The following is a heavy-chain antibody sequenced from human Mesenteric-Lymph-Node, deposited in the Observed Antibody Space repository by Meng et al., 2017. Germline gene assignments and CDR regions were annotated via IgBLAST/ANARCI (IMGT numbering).Heavy chain of an antibody. V-gene: IGHV3-48*03. CDR3: ARDSGRGLFYHDSSSYYGDAFDI. Sequence: GESLKISCAASGFTFSSYEMNWVRQAPGKGLEWVSYISSSGSTIYYADSVKGRFTISRDNAENTLYLQMNSLSAEDTAVYYCARDSGRGLFYHDSSSYYGDAFDIWGQGTMVTVSS. D-gene: IGHD3-22*01. CDR2: ISSSGSTI. CDR1: GFTFSSYE. J-gene: IGHJ3*02.